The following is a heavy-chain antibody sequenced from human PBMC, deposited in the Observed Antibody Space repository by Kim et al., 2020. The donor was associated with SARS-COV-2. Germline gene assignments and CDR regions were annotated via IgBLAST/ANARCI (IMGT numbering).Heavy chain of an antibody. CDR1: GYSFTSYW. V-gene: IGHV5-10-1*01. CDR3: AAGEYSSSVPPYYYYGMDV. Sequence: GESLKISCKGSGYSFTSYWISWVRQMPGKGLEWMGRIDPSDSYTNYSPSFQGHVTISADKSISTAYLQWSSLKASDTAMYYCAAGEYSSSVPPYYYYGMDVWGQGTTVTVSS. J-gene: IGHJ6*02. CDR2: IDPSDSYT. D-gene: IGHD6-6*01.